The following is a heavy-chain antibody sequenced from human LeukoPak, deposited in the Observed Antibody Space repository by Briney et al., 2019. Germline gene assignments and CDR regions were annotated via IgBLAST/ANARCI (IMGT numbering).Heavy chain of an antibody. Sequence: GRSLRLSCAASGFTFSSYGMHWVRQAPGKGLEWVAVIWYDGSNKYYADSVKGRFTISRDNSKNTLYLQMNSLRAEDTAVYYCAKEGDDSSGYPMAEYFQHWGQGTLVTVSS. CDR3: AKEGDDSSGYPMAEYFQH. CDR1: GFTFSSYG. D-gene: IGHD3-22*01. V-gene: IGHV3-33*06. CDR2: IWYDGSNK. J-gene: IGHJ1*01.